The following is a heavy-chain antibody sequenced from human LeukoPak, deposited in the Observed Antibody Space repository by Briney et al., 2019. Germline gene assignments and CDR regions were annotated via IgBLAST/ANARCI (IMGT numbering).Heavy chain of an antibody. CDR1: GGSISSYY. CDR3: ARLYSYGPGGGDY. V-gene: IGHV4-59*08. D-gene: IGHD5-18*01. J-gene: IGHJ4*02. CDR2: IYYSGST. Sequence: SETPSLTCTVSGGSISSYYWSWIRQPPGKGLEWIGYIYYSGSTNYNPSLKSRVTISVDTSKNQFSLKLSSVTAADTAVYYCARLYSYGPGGGDYWGQGTLVTVSS.